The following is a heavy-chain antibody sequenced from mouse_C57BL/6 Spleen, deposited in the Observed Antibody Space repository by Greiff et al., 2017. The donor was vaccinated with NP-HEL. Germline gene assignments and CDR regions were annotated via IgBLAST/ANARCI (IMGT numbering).Heavy chain of an antibody. CDR1: GYPFTDYE. Sequence: VQLQQSGAELVRPGASVTLSCKASGYPFTDYELHWVKQTPVHGLEWVGAIDPETGGTAYPQKFKGTAILPAAKSSSTAYMELRSLTSEDSAVYYCTRSNGSYYGRSYWYFDVGGTGTTVTVSS. CDR3: TRSNGSYYGRSYWYFDV. CDR2: IDPETGGT. D-gene: IGHD1-1*01. V-gene: IGHV1-15*01. J-gene: IGHJ1*03.